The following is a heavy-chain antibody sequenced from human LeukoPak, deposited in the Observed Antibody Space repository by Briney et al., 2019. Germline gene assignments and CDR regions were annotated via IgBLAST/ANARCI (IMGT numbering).Heavy chain of an antibody. D-gene: IGHD2-2*01. CDR2: IYTSGST. CDR3: AREMVVPAAAGWFDP. CDR1: GGSISSGDYY. J-gene: IGHJ5*02. Sequence: KPSQTLSLTCTVSGGSISSGDYYWSWIRQPAGKGLEWIGRIYTSGSTNYNPSLKSRVTISVDTSKNQFSLKLSSVTAADTAVYYCAREMVVPAAAGWFDPWGQGTLVTVSS. V-gene: IGHV4-61*02.